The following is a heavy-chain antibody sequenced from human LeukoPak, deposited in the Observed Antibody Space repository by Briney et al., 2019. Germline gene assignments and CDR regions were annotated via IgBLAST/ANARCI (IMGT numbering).Heavy chain of an antibody. CDR2: VYPGDSDT. CDR1: GYSFTRYW. D-gene: IGHD3-16*01. CDR3: AKNTGEGNYFDY. Sequence: GESLKISCKCSGYSFTRYWIGWVRQMPGKGLEWMGIVYPGDSDTRYSPSFQGQVTISAEKSISTAYLQWSSLKVSDTAIYYCAKNTGEGNYFDYWGQGTLVTVSS. J-gene: IGHJ4*02. V-gene: IGHV5-51*01.